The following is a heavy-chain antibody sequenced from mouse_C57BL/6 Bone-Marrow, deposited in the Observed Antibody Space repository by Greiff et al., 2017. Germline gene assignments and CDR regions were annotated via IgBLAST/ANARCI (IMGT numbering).Heavy chain of an antibody. CDR1: GYTFTSYW. CDR3: ATIYYDAMDY. J-gene: IGHJ4*01. V-gene: IGHV1-72*01. Sequence: QVQLKQPGAELVKPGASVKLSCKASGYTFTSYWMHWVKQRPGRGLEWIGRIDPNSGGTKYNEKFKSKATLTVDKPSSTAYMQLSSLTSEDSAVYYCATIYYDAMDYWGQGTSVTVSS. D-gene: IGHD1-1*02. CDR2: IDPNSGGT.